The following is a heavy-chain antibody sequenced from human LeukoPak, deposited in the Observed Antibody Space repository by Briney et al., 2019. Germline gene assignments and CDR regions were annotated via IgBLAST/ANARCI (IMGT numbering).Heavy chain of an antibody. Sequence: PSETLSLTCSVSGGSISSGDYFWSWIRQPPGKGLEWIGYIYYSGSTYYNPSLKSRVIILVDTFKNQFSLKLSSVTAADTAVYYCAREYGSGSYFPNYYGMDVWGQGTTVTVSS. CDR1: GGSISSGDYF. CDR3: AREYGSGSYFPNYYGMDV. J-gene: IGHJ6*02. D-gene: IGHD3-10*01. CDR2: IYYSGST. V-gene: IGHV4-30-4*08.